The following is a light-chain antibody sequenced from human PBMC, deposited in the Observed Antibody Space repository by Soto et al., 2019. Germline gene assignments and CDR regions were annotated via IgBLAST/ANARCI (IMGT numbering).Light chain of an antibody. J-gene: IGKJ4*01. Sequence: EIVMTQSPATLSVSPGERATLSCRASQSVSSNLAWYQQKPGQAPRLLIYGASTRATGMPARFSGSGSGTEFTLTISILQSEDFAVYYCLQYNNWPLTFGGGTKVEIK. CDR3: LQYNNWPLT. V-gene: IGKV3-15*01. CDR1: QSVSSN. CDR2: GAS.